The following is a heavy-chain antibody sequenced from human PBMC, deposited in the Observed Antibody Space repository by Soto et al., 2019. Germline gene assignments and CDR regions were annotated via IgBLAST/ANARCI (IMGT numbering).Heavy chain of an antibody. D-gene: IGHD3-3*01. V-gene: IGHV5-51*01. CDR1: GYDFNTNW. CDR3: ARLPRDCNKTSCYYSDH. CDR2: MYPGDSDT. J-gene: IGHJ5*02. Sequence: GESLKISCRGSGYDFNTNWFGWVRQLPDKGLEWVGIMYPGDSDTRYNPSLQGHVTLSADVTVSTAFLQWRSLKTSDTGMYFCARLPRDCNKTSCYYSDHWGHGPQVPASS.